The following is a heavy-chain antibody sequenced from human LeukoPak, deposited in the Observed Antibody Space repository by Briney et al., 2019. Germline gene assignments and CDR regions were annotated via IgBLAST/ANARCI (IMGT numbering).Heavy chain of an antibody. J-gene: IGHJ5*02. CDR2: IYYTGST. CDR3: ARDVYGSGSYRNWFDP. Sequence: ETLSLTCTVSGGSVSGGSYYWSWIRQPPGLGLEWIGYIYYTGSTNYNPSLKSRVTISIDTSKNQFSLRLSSVTAADTAMYYCARDVYGSGSYRNWFDPWGQGTLVTVSS. CDR1: GGSVSGGSYY. D-gene: IGHD3-10*01. V-gene: IGHV4-61*01.